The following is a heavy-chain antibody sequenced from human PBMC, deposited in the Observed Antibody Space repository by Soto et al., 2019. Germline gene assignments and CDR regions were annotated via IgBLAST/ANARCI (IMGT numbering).Heavy chain of an antibody. D-gene: IGHD2-15*01. V-gene: IGHV3-30*18. CDR2: ISYDGSNK. CDR3: AKDYRGYCSGGSCRPFDP. Sequence: QTGGSLRLSCAASGFTFSSYGMHWVRQAPGKGLEWVAVISYDGSNKYYADSVKGRFTISRDNSKNTLYLQMNSLRAEDTAVYYCAKDYRGYCSGGSCRPFDPWGQGTLVTVSS. CDR1: GFTFSSYG. J-gene: IGHJ5*02.